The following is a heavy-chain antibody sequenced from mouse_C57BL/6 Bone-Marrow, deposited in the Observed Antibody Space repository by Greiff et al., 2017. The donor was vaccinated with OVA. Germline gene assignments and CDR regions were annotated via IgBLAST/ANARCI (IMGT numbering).Heavy chain of an antibody. Sequence: QVQLKESGPELVKPGASVKISCKASGYAFSSSWMNWVKQRPGKGLEWIGRIYPGAGDTNYNGKFKGKATLTADKSSSTAYMQLSSLTSEDSAVYFCASPGENAMDYWGQGTSVTVSS. V-gene: IGHV1-82*01. CDR1: GYAFSSSW. CDR2: IYPGAGDT. CDR3: ASPGENAMDY. J-gene: IGHJ4*01.